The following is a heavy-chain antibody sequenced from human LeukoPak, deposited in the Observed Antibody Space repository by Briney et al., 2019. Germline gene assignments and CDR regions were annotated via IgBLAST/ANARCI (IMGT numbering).Heavy chain of an antibody. D-gene: IGHD3-22*01. J-gene: IGHJ4*02. CDR2: INHSGST. V-gene: IGHV4-34*01. CDR1: GGSFSGYY. CDR3: ARSSSPGYYDSSGSFDY. Sequence: SETLSLTCAVYGGSFSGYYWSWIRQPPGKGLEWIGEINHSGSTNYNPSLKSRVTISVDTSKNQFSLKLSSVTAADTAVYYCARSSSPGYYDSSGSFDYWGQGTLVTVSS.